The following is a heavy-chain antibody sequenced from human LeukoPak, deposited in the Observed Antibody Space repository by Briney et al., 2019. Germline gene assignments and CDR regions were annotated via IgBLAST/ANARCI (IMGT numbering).Heavy chain of an antibody. CDR3: AKDEKYYYDSSGYY. Sequence: PGGSLRLSCAASGFTFSSYAMSWVRQAPGKGLEWVSAISGSGGSTYYADSVKGRFTISRDNSKNTLYLQMNSLRAEDTAVYYCAKDEKYYYDSSGYYWGQGTLVTVSS. CDR2: ISGSGGST. D-gene: IGHD3-22*01. J-gene: IGHJ4*02. CDR1: GFTFSSYA. V-gene: IGHV3-23*01.